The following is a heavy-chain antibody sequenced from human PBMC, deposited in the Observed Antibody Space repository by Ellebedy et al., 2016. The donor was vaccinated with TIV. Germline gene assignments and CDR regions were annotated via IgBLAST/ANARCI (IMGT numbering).Heavy chain of an antibody. Sequence: SGPTLVKPKEALTLTCTVSGFSLSNIIMGVSWTPQPPGKSLEWLAHIYSIDEKSYSTSLKIRLGISRDTSKSQAVLTMTNMDPVDTATNYSARALYYCGGDCSYNFDFWGQGTPVTVSS. J-gene: IGHJ4*02. D-gene: IGHD2-21*02. V-gene: IGHV2-26*01. CDR2: IYSIDEK. CDR1: GFSLSNIIMG. CDR3: ARALYYCGGDCSYNFDF.